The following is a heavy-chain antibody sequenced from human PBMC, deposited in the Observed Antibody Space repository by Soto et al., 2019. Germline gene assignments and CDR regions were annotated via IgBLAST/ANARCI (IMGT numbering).Heavy chain of an antibody. D-gene: IGHD1-7*01. V-gene: IGHV4-34*01. J-gene: IGHJ6*02. CDR3: ARDRRDYITGTLRVFYYDMDV. Sequence: SETLSLTCAVYGGSFSGYYWSWIRQPPGKGLEWIGEVNHSGSTNYNPSLKSRVTISVDTSKNQFSLKLSSVTAADTAVYYCARDRRDYITGTLRVFYYDMDVWGQGTTVTVSS. CDR1: GGSFSGYY. CDR2: VNHSGST.